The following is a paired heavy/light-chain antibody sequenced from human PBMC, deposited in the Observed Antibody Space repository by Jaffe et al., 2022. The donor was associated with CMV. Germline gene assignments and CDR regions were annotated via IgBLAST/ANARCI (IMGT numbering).Heavy chain of an antibody. V-gene: IGHV3-9*01. D-gene: IGHD2-15*01. CDR2: INWNSGSI. J-gene: IGHJ1*01. CDR1: GFTFHDHV. Sequence: EVQLVESGGGLVQPGRSLRLSCAASGFTFHDHVMHWVRQPPGKGLEWVSSINWNSGSIGYADSVKGRFTISRDNAKNSLYLQMNSLRAEDTALYYCGKSTDCSGGTCYAMFQYIQHWGRGTLVTVSS. CDR3: GKSTDCSGGTCYAMFQYIQH.
Light chain of an antibody. CDR3: QQRSNWPS. J-gene: IGKJ5*01. Sequence: EIVLTQSPATLSLSPGERATLSCRASQSISNYLAWYQQKPGQAPRLLIYDASNRATGIPARFSGSGSGTDFTLTISSLEPEDFAVYYCQQRSNWPSFGQGTRLEIK. CDR1: QSISNY. CDR2: DAS. V-gene: IGKV3-11*01.